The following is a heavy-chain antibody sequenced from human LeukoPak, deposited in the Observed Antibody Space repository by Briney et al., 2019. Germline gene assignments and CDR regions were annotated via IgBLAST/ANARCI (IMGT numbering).Heavy chain of an antibody. D-gene: IGHD3-22*01. CDR3: ASDYYDSSDYYTAFDI. V-gene: IGHV4-39*07. Sequence: PSETLSLTCTVSGGSIISSSYYWGRIRQPPGKELEWLGSISYSGRTYYNPSLKSRVTISVDTSKNQFSLKLSSVTAADTAVYYCASDYYDSSDYYTAFDIWGQGTMVTVSS. J-gene: IGHJ3*02. CDR1: GGSIISSSYY. CDR2: ISYSGRT.